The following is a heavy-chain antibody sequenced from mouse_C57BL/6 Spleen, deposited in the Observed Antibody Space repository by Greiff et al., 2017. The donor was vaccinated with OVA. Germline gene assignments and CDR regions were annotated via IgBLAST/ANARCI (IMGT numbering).Heavy chain of an antibody. CDR3: ARETNWGDWYFDV. V-gene: IGHV1-82*01. J-gene: IGHJ1*03. D-gene: IGHD4-1*01. CDR1: GYAFSSSW. CDR2: IYPGDGDT. Sequence: VKLQESGPELVKPGASVKISCKASGYAFSSSWMNWVKQRPGKGLEWIGRIYPGDGDTNYNGKFKGKATLTADKSSSTAYMQLSSLTSEDSAVYFCARETNWGDWYFDVWGTGTTVTVSS.